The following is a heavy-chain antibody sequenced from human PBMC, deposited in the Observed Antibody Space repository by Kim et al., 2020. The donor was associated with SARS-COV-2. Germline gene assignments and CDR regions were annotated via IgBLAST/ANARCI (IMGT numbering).Heavy chain of an antibody. CDR2: IWYDGSTK. V-gene: IGHV3-33*01. CDR1: GFTFSSYG. D-gene: IGHD3-10*01. Sequence: GGSLRLSCAASGFTFSSYGMHWVRQAPGKGLEWVAVIWYDGSTKYYADSVKGRFTISRDNSKNTLYLQMNSLRAEDTAVYYCARETLWFGESGGMDVWGQGTTVTVSS. CDR3: ARETLWFGESGGMDV. J-gene: IGHJ6*02.